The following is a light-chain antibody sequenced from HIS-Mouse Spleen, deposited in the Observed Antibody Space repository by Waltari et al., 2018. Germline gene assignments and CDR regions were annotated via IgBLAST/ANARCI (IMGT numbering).Light chain of an antibody. CDR1: SSNIGSNT. CDR3: AAWDDSLNGVV. Sequence: QSVLTQQPSASGTPGQRVTISCSGSSSNIGSNTVSWYQQLPGTAPTLLIYSNNQRPAVVPDRSSGSTAGTSASLAIRGLQSEDEADYYCAAWDDSLNGVVFGGGTKLTVL. V-gene: IGLV1-44*01. CDR2: SNN. J-gene: IGLJ2*01.